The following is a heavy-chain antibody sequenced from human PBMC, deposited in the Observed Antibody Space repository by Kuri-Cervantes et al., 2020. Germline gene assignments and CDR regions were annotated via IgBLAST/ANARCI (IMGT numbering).Heavy chain of an antibody. D-gene: IGHD2-2*01. Sequence: ASVKVSCKASGYTLTSYDINWVRQATGQGLEWMGWMNPNSGNTGYAQKFQGRVTMTRNTSISTAYMELSSLRSEDTAVYYCARIGYCSSTSCYDYWGQGTLVTVSS. CDR1: GYTLTSYD. V-gene: IGHV1-8*01. CDR3: ARIGYCSSTSCYDY. CDR2: MNPNSGNT. J-gene: IGHJ4*02.